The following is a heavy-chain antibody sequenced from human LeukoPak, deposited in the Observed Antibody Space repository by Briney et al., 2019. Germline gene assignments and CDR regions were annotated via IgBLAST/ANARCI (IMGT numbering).Heavy chain of an antibody. Sequence: GGSLRLSCSASGFTFTTNAMIWVRQAPGKGLEWVANIKQDGSEQYYVDSVRGRFTISRDNAKNSVYLQMKSLTAEDTAIYYCARESAGGPDYWGQGTLVTVSS. CDR1: GFTFTTNA. V-gene: IGHV3-7*05. CDR2: IKQDGSEQ. D-gene: IGHD6-19*01. CDR3: ARESAGGPDY. J-gene: IGHJ4*02.